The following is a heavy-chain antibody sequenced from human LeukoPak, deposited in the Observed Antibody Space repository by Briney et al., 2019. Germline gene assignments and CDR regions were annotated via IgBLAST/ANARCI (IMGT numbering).Heavy chain of an antibody. Sequence: PGGSLRLSCAASGFTFSSYWMSWVRQAPGKGLEWVANIKQDGSEKYYVDSVKGRFTISRDNAKNSLYLQMNSLRAEDTAVYYCARESGSSKWAPNPNFDYWGQGTLVTVSS. D-gene: IGHD1-26*01. V-gene: IGHV3-7*01. CDR1: GFTFSSYW. CDR2: IKQDGSEK. J-gene: IGHJ4*02. CDR3: ARESGSSKWAPNPNFDY.